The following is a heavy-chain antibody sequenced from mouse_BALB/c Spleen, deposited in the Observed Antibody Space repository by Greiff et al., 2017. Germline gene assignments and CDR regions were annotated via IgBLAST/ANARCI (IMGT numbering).Heavy chain of an antibody. J-gene: IGHJ4*01. CDR3: ARSIYDGYYVGAMDY. CDR1: GFSLTSYG. D-gene: IGHD2-3*01. Sequence: QVQLKESGPGLVAPSQSLSITCTVSGFSLTSYGVHWVRQPPGKGLEWLGVIWAGGSTNYNSALMSRLSISKDNSKSQVFLKMNSLQTDDTAMYYCARSIYDGYYVGAMDYWGQGTSVTVSS. CDR2: IWAGGST. V-gene: IGHV2-9*02.